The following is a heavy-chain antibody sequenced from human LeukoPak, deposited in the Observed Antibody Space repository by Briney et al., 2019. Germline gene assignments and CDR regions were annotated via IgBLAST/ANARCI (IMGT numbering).Heavy chain of an antibody. V-gene: IGHV3-7*01. CDR2: IKQDGSEK. CDR1: GFSFSGYA. CDR3: ARDRLSSSWSKPGDY. Sequence: GGSLRLSCEASGFSFSGYAMSWVRQAPGKGLEWVANIKQDGSEKYYVDSVKGRFTISRDNAKNSLYLQINSLRAEDTAVYYCARDRLSSSWSKPGDYWGQGTLVTVSS. J-gene: IGHJ4*02. D-gene: IGHD6-13*01.